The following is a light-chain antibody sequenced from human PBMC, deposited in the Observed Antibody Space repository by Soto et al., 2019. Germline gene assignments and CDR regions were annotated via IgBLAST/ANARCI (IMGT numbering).Light chain of an antibody. CDR2: DAS. V-gene: IGKV1-5*01. CDR1: QSISSW. CDR3: QQYNNYWT. J-gene: IGKJ1*01. Sequence: DIQMTQSPSTLSASVGDRVIITCRASQSISSWLAWYQQKPGKAPKLLIYDASNLESGVPSRFSGSGSGTEFTLTISSLQPDDFATYYCQQYNNYWTFGQGTKVDIK.